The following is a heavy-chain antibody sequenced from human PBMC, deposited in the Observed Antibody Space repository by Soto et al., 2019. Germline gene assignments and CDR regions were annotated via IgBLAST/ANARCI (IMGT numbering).Heavy chain of an antibody. CDR3: TRRKYLDY. Sequence: GGSLRLPCAASGFTFSSYSMNWVRQAPGKGLEWVGYIRSKPYGETTEYAASVKGRFTISRDDSKSVAHLQMNSLETEDTAVYYCTRRKYLDYWGQGTLVTVSS. V-gene: IGHV3-49*04. J-gene: IGHJ4*02. CDR2: IRSKPYGETT. CDR1: GFTFSSYS.